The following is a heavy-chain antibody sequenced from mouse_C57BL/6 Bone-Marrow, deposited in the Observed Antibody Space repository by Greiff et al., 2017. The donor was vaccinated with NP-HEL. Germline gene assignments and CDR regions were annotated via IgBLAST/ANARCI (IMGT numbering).Heavy chain of an antibody. D-gene: IGHD1-1*01. V-gene: IGHV10-1*01. J-gene: IGHJ4*01. CDR2: IRSKSNNYAT. Sequence: EVKLVESGGGLVQPKGSLKLSCAASGFSFNTYAMNWVRQAPGKGLEWVARIRSKSNNYATYYAVSVKDRFTISRDDSESMLYLQMNNLKTEDTAMYYCVRHPSITTVVEDYAMDYWGQGTSVTGSS. CDR1: GFSFNTYA. CDR3: VRHPSITTVVEDYAMDY.